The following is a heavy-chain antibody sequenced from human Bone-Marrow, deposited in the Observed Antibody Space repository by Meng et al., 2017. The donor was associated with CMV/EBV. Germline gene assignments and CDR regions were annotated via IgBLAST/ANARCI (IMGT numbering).Heavy chain of an antibody. CDR2: ISYDGSNK. J-gene: IGHJ4*02. D-gene: IGHD1-26*01. V-gene: IGHV3-30*04. CDR3: ARDRSGVVGATSVFDY. Sequence: LTFSGDAMDWFRQAPGKGLEWVAVISYDGSNKYYADSVKGRFTISRDNSKNTLYLQMNSLRAEDTAVYYCARDRSGVVGATSVFDYWGQGTLVTVSS. CDR1: LTFSGDA.